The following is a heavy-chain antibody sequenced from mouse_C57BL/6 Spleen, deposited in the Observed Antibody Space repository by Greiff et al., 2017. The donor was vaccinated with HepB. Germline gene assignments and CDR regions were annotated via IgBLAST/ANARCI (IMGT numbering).Heavy chain of an antibody. Sequence: VQLQESGAELVKPGASVKLSCKASGYTFTSYWMHWVKQRPGQGLEWIGMIHPNSGSTNYNEKFKSKATLTVDKSSSTAYMQLSSLTSEDSAVYYCARDDGGYAMDYWGQGTSVTVSS. CDR1: GYTFTSYW. D-gene: IGHD2-3*01. J-gene: IGHJ4*01. V-gene: IGHV1-64*01. CDR3: ARDDGGYAMDY. CDR2: IHPNSGST.